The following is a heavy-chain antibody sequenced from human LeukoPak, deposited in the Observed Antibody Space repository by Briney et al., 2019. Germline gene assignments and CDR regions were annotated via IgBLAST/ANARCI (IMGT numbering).Heavy chain of an antibody. J-gene: IGHJ4*02. CDR2: TSSDLNVK. Sequence: PGGSLRLSCAASGFTFRNYVIHWVRQAPGKGPEWVAVTSSDLNVKLYADSVKGRFTISRDNSRSTLHLQMNSLRPEDTAIYYCAREGYYGSGSPPSLYFDYWGQGTLVTVSS. V-gene: IGHV3-30-3*01. CDR1: GFTFRNYV. CDR3: AREGYYGSGSPPSLYFDY. D-gene: IGHD3-10*01.